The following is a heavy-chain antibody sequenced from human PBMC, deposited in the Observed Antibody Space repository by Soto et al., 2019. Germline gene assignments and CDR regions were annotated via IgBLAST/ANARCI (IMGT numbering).Heavy chain of an antibody. J-gene: IGHJ4*02. Sequence: EVQLLESGGGLVQPGGSLRLSCAASGFTFSSYAMSWVRQAPGKGLEWVSGISGSDGSTYYADSVKGRFTISRDNSKNTLYPQMNSLRAEDTAVYYCAKDSSYPAAEPDYWGQGTLVTVSS. D-gene: IGHD2-2*01. CDR2: ISGSDGST. CDR3: AKDSSYPAAEPDY. V-gene: IGHV3-23*01. CDR1: GFTFSSYA.